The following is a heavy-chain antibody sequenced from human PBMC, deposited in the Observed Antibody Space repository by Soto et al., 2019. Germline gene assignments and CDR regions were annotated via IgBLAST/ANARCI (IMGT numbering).Heavy chain of an antibody. J-gene: IGHJ3*02. CDR1: GFTFSSYG. CDR2: IWYDGSNK. D-gene: IGHD6-13*01. CDR3: ARVKYSSSWYLSDSDAFDI. Sequence: GGSLRLSCAASGFTFSSYGMHWVRQAPGKGLEWVAVIWYDGSNKYYADSVKGRFTISRDNSKNTLYLQMNSLRAEDTAVYYCARVKYSSSWYLSDSDAFDIWGQGTMVTVSS. V-gene: IGHV3-33*01.